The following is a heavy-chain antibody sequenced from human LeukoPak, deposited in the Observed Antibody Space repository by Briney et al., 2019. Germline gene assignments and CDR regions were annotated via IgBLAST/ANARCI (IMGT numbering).Heavy chain of an antibody. J-gene: IGHJ5*02. CDR2: ISYDGSNK. D-gene: IGHD6-13*01. V-gene: IGHV3-30*04. Sequence: GGSLRLSCAASGFTFSSYAMHWVRQAPGKGLEWVAVISYDGSNKYYADSVKGRFTISRDNSKNTLYLQMNSLRAEDTAVYYCARDLGEAAATHNWFDPWGQGTLVTVSS. CDR3: ARDLGEAAATHNWFDP. CDR1: GFTFSSYA.